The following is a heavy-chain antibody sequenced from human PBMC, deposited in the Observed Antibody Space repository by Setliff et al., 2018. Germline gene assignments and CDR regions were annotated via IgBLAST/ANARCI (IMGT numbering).Heavy chain of an antibody. Sequence: PSETLSLTCTVSGGSISSGSYYWSWIRQSPGKGLEWIGSIYYSGSTNYNPSLKSRVTISVDTSKNQFSLKLSSVTAADTAVYYCATAIVATANNWFDPWGQGTLVTVSS. V-gene: IGHV4-61*01. J-gene: IGHJ5*02. CDR2: IYYSGST. CDR1: GGSISSGSYY. CDR3: ATAIVATANNWFDP. D-gene: IGHD5-12*01.